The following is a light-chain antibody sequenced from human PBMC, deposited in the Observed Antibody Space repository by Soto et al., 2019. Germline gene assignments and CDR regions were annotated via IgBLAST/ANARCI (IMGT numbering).Light chain of an antibody. J-gene: IGKJ1*01. V-gene: IGKV1-5*01. CDR1: QSISGW. CDR2: DAA. Sequence: DIHMTESPPTLSAFVCDRVTITCRASQSISGWLAWYQQKPGKAPKLLIYDAANLEFVVPSMFSGTGSGTELTLPLSRLQPEDFATYCGQQYNTYSYTFRQGTKVGIK. CDR3: QQYNTYSYT.